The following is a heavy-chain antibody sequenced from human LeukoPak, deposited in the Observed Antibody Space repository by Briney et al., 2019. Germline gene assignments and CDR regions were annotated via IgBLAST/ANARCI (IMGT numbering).Heavy chain of an antibody. Sequence: GGSLRLSCAASGFTFSRYSMNWLRQAPGKGLEWVSSISSSSNYIFYEDSVKGRFTISRDNAKNSLYLQMNSLRAEDTAVYYCARGLGYYGSGSYLDYWGQGTLVTVSS. V-gene: IGHV3-21*04. CDR2: ISSSSNYI. CDR1: GFTFSRYS. CDR3: ARGLGYYGSGSYLDY. D-gene: IGHD3-10*01. J-gene: IGHJ4*02.